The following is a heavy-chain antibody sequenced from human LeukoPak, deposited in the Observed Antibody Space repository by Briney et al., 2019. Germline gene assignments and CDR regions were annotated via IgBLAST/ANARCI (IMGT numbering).Heavy chain of an antibody. D-gene: IGHD2-2*01. V-gene: IGHV3-74*01. Sequence: GGSLRLSCAASGFTFSSYWMHWVRQAPGKGLVWVPRINSDGSSTSYADSVKGRFTISRDNAKNTLYLQMNSLRAEDTAVYYCARSSSGYYASDAFDIWGQGTMVTVSS. CDR2: INSDGSST. CDR3: ARSSSGYYASDAFDI. J-gene: IGHJ3*02. CDR1: GFTFSSYW.